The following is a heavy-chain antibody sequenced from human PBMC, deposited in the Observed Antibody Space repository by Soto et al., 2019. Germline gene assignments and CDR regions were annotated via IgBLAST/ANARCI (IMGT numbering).Heavy chain of an antibody. CDR1: GYTFTSYG. V-gene: IGHV1-18*01. Sequence: ASVKVSCKASGYTFTSYGISWVRQAPGQGLEWMGWISAYNGNTNYAQKLQGRVTMTTDTSTSTAYMELRSLRSDDTAVYYCASSLYYYCSGPSVNWGQGTLVTVSS. D-gene: IGHD3-10*01. CDR3: ASSLYYYCSGPSVN. J-gene: IGHJ4*02. CDR2: ISAYNGNT.